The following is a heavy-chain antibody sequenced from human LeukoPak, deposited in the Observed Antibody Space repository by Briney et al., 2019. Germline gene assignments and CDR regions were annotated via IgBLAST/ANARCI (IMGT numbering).Heavy chain of an antibody. V-gene: IGHV4-61*02. J-gene: IGHJ5*02. CDR2: IYTSGST. Sequence: SQTLSLTCTVSGGSISSGSYYWSWIRQPAGKGLEWIGRIYTSGSTNYNPSLKSRVTISVDTSKNQFSLKLSSVTAADTAVYYCARGSVRAAGTPGFDPWGQGTLVTVSS. CDR1: GGSISSGSYY. CDR3: ARGSVRAAGTPGFDP. D-gene: IGHD6-13*01.